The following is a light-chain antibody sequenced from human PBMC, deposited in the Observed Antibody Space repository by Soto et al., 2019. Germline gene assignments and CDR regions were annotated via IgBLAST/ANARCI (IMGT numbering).Light chain of an antibody. CDR1: QGISNY. J-gene: IGKJ3*01. CDR2: AAS. Sequence: DIQMTQSPSSLSASVGDRVTITCRASQGISNYLAWYQQKPGKVPKLLIYAASTLKSGIPSRFRGRGSGTDFAPTTSSLQPEDVATYYCQKYNSAPFTCGPGTKVDIK. V-gene: IGKV1-27*01. CDR3: QKYNSAPFT.